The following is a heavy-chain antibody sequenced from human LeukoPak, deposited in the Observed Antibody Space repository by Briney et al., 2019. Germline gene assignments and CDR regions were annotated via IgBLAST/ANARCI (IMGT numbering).Heavy chain of an antibody. Sequence: PGGSLRLSCAASGFTFSSYAMSWVRQAPGKGLEWVSAISGSGGSTYYADSVKGRFTISRDNSKNTLYLQMNSLRAEDTAVYYCANTELDIVVVPAASFDYWGQGTLVTVSS. J-gene: IGHJ4*02. CDR1: GFTFSSYA. CDR3: ANTELDIVVVPAASFDY. D-gene: IGHD2-2*03. CDR2: ISGSGGST. V-gene: IGHV3-23*01.